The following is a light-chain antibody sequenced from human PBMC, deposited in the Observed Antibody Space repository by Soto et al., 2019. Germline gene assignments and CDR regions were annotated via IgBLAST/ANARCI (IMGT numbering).Light chain of an antibody. CDR3: SSYAGSDNFLV. V-gene: IGLV2-8*01. Sequence: QSVLTQPPSASGSPGQSVTISCTGTNSDLGTYNYVSWYQHHLGKAPKLMIYEVTKRPSGVPHRFSASKSGNTASLTVSGLQAEDEADYYCSSYAGSDNFLVFGGGTKLTVL. CDR1: NSDLGTYNY. J-gene: IGLJ3*02. CDR2: EVT.